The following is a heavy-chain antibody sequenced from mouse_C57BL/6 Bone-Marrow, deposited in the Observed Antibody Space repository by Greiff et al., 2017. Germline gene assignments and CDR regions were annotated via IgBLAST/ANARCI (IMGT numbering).Heavy chain of an antibody. J-gene: IGHJ2*01. CDR2: INPYNGGT. CDR3: ARDGSSGLFYFDY. Sequence: SGPVLVKPGASVKMSCKASGYTFTDYYMNWVKQSHGKSLEWIGVINPYNGGTSYNQKFKGKATLTVDKASSTAYMELNSLTSEDSAVYYCARDGSSGLFYFDYWGQGTTLTVSS. CDR1: GYTFTDYY. D-gene: IGHD1-1*01. V-gene: IGHV1-19*01.